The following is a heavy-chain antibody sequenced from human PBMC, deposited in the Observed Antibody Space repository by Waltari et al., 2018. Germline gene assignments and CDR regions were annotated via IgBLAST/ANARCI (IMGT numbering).Heavy chain of an antibody. CDR1: GFSFSSYA. CDR3: ARDGRPYGGPNWFDP. J-gene: IGHJ5*02. CDR2: ISGNGYSI. Sequence: EVQLVESGGGLVQPGGSLRLSCTASGFSFSSYAMHWVRQAPGKGLEYVSAISGNGYSIYYADSVKGRFTISRDNSKNMLYLQMGSLRAEDMAVYYCARDGRPYGGPNWFDPWGQGTLVTVSS. V-gene: IGHV3-64*07. D-gene: IGHD3-10*01.